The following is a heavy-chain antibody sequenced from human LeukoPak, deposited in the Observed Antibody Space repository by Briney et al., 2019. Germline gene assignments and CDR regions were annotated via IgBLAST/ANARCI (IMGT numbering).Heavy chain of an antibody. Sequence: ASVKVSCKASGGTFSSYAISWVRQAPGQGLEWMGWINPNSGGTNYAQKFQGRVTMTRDTSISTAYMELSRLRSDDTAVYYCARDASSWGYWGQGTLVTVSS. J-gene: IGHJ4*02. CDR1: GGTFSSYA. V-gene: IGHV1-2*02. CDR2: INPNSGGT. CDR3: ARDASSWGY. D-gene: IGHD6-13*01.